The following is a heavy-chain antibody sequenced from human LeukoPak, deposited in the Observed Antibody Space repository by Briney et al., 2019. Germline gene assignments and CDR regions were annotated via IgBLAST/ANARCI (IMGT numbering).Heavy chain of an antibody. CDR3: VKDNIAAAGDDNFDI. D-gene: IGHD6-13*01. CDR2: ISSGSTSV. J-gene: IGHJ3*02. Sequence: GGSLRLSCTASGFTFSPYAMNWVRQAPGKGLEWVSYISSGSTSVYYADSVKGRFIISRDNAKNSLSLQMNSLRAGDTAVYFCVKDNIAAAGDDNFDIWGQGTMVTVSS. CDR1: GFTFSPYA. V-gene: IGHV3-48*04.